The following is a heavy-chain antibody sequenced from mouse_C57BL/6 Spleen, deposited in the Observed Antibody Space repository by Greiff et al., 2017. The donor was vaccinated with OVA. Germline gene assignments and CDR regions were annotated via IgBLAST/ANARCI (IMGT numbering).Heavy chain of an antibody. V-gene: IGHV1-82*01. CDR1: GYAFSSSW. Sequence: VKLQQSGPELVKPGASVKISCKASGYAFSSSWMNWVKQRPGKGLEWIGRIYPGDGDTNYNGKFKGKATLTADKSSSTAYMQLSSLTSEDSAVYFCARGENELDYWGQGTTLTVSS. CDR2: IYPGDGDT. CDR3: ARGENELDY. J-gene: IGHJ2*01.